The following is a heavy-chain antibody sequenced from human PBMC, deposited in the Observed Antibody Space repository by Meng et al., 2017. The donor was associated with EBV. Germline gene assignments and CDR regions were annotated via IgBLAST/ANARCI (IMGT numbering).Heavy chain of an antibody. J-gene: IGHJ5*02. CDR1: GYTFTGYY. Sequence: QLVQSGAEVKKPGASVKVSCKASGYTFTGYYMHWVRQAPGQGLEWMGRINPNSGGTNYAQKFQGRVTMTRDTSISTAYMELSRLRSDDTAVYYCAKGADLAAAGTFWFDPWGQGTLVTVSS. CDR2: INPNSGGT. V-gene: IGHV1-2*06. D-gene: IGHD6-13*01. CDR3: AKGADLAAAGTFWFDP.